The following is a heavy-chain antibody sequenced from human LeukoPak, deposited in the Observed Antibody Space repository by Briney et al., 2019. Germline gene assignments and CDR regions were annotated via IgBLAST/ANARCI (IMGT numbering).Heavy chain of an antibody. D-gene: IGHD4-23*01. Sequence: SETLSLTCTVSGGSISSSSYYWGWIRQPPGKGLEWIGSIYYSGSTYYNPSLKSRVTISVDTSKNQFSLKLSSVTAADTAVYYCARDQSRWYGGYSQDAFDIWGQGTMVTVSS. CDR1: GGSISSSSYY. CDR2: IYYSGST. CDR3: ARDQSRWYGGYSQDAFDI. V-gene: IGHV4-39*07. J-gene: IGHJ3*02.